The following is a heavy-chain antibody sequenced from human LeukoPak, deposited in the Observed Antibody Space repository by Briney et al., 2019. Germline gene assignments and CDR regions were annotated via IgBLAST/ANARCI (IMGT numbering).Heavy chain of an antibody. CDR2: IWYDGSNK. V-gene: IGHV3-33*01. Sequence: PGGSLRLSCAASGFTFSSYGMHWVRQAPGKGLEWVAVIWYDGSNKYYADFVKGRFTISRDNSKNTLYLQMNSLRAEDTAVYYCARERHLSDYGDSKSLFGYYFDYWGQGTLVTVSS. D-gene: IGHD4-17*01. CDR3: ARERHLSDYGDSKSLFGYYFDY. CDR1: GFTFSSYG. J-gene: IGHJ4*02.